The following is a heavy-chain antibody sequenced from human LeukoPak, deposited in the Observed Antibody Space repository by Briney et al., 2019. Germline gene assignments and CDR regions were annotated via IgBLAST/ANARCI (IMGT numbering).Heavy chain of an antibody. CDR2: ISGDGDTP. CDR3: TRRATKSSFWSGYNDY. D-gene: IGHD3-3*01. CDR1: GFTFSSYA. V-gene: IGHV3-23*01. Sequence: RSGGSLRLSCAASGFTFSSYAMNWVRQAPGKGLEWVSVISGDGDTPYYADSVKGRFIISRDQSKNMVYLQMNSLRAEDTAVYYCTRRATKSSFWSGYNDYWGQGTLVTVSS. J-gene: IGHJ4*02.